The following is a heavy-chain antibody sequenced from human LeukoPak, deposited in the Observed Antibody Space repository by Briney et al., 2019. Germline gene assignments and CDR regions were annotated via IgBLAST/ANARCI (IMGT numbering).Heavy chain of an antibody. D-gene: IGHD4/OR15-4a*01. J-gene: IGHJ6*02. V-gene: IGHV3-33*01. CDR1: GFHFRTFA. CDR3: VRHGANGDGMDV. CDR2: IWSDGSNQ. Sequence: GGSLRPSCAASGFHFRTFAMHWVRQAPAKGLEWVALIWSDGSNQFYGESVRGRFIISRDNSENTLYLQMHSLSAGDTAVYHCVRHGANGDGMDVWGRGTTVIVSS.